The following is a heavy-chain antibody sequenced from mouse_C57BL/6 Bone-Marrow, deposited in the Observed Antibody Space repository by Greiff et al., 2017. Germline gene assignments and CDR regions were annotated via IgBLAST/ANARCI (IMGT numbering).Heavy chain of an antibody. CDR3: ARDKLGREGPYYYAMDY. V-gene: IGHV5-4*01. J-gene: IGHJ4*01. CDR1: GFTFSSYA. Sequence: EVKLQESGGGLVKPGGSLKLSCAASGFTFSSYAMSWVRQTPEKRLEWVATISDGGSYTYYPDNVKGRFTISRDNAKNNLYLQMSHLKSEDTAMYYCARDKLGREGPYYYAMDYWGQGTSVTVSS. D-gene: IGHD4-1*01. CDR2: ISDGGSYT.